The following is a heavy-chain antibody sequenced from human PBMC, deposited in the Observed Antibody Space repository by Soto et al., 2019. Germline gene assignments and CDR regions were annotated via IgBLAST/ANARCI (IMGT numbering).Heavy chain of an antibody. V-gene: IGHV3-21*06. Sequence: LRLSCAASGFTFTRYSMNWVRQAPGKGLEWVSSISSTTNYIYYGDSMKGRFTISRDNAKNSLYLEMNSLRAEDTAVYYGARESEDLTSNFDYWGQGTLVTVSS. CDR3: ARESEDLTSNFDY. CDR2: ISSTTNYI. J-gene: IGHJ4*02. CDR1: GFTFTRYS.